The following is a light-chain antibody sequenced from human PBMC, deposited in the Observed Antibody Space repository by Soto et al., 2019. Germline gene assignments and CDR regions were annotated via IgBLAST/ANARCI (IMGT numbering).Light chain of an antibody. CDR1: QSVSSNY. J-gene: IGKJ3*01. Sequence: ESVLTQSPGTLSLSPGERATLSCRASQSVSSNYLAWYQQKPGQAPRLLIYGASSRATGIPDRFSGSGSGTDFTLTISRLEPEDFAVYYCQHYGSSPFTFGPGTKVDIK. CDR3: QHYGSSPFT. CDR2: GAS. V-gene: IGKV3-20*01.